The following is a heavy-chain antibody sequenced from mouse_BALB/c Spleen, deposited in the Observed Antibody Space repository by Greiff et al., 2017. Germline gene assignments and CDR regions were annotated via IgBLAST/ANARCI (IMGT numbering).Heavy chain of an antibody. CDR3: ARRGNYVRDAMDY. CDR2: IDPANGNT. D-gene: IGHD2-1*01. CDR1: GFNIKDTY. V-gene: IGHV14-3*02. J-gene: IGHJ4*01. Sequence: EVQLQQSGAELVKPGASVKLSCTASGFNIKDTYMHWVKQRPEQGLEWIGRIDPANGNTKYDPKFQGKATITADTSSNTAYLQLSSLTSEDTAVYYCARRGNYVRDAMDYWGQGTSVTVSS.